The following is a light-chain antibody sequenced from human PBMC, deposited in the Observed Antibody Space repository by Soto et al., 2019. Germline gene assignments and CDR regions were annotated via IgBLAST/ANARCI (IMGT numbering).Light chain of an antibody. CDR3: KQLNSYPPT. CDR1: QVISSY. CDR2: AAS. Sequence: DIQLTQSPSFLSASVGDRVTITCRASQVISSYLAWYQQKPGKAPKLLIYAASTLQSGVPSRFSGSGSGTEFTLTISSLQPEDFATYYCKQLNSYPPTFGGGTKVEIK. J-gene: IGKJ4*01. V-gene: IGKV1-9*01.